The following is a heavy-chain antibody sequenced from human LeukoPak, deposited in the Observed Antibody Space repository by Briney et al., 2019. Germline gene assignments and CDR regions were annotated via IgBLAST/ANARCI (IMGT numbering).Heavy chain of an antibody. CDR1: GYTFTAYW. D-gene: IGHD6-13*01. CDR2: IFPDGSDT. CDR3: ATAYAAVAWFDS. Sequence: GESLKISCKGSGYTFTAYWIAWVRQMPGKGLEWVGIIFPDGSDTGYSPSVQGQVTISVDRSVSTAYLQWHSLKTSDTAIYFCATAYAAVAWFDSWGQGTLVTVSS. V-gene: IGHV5-51*01. J-gene: IGHJ5*01.